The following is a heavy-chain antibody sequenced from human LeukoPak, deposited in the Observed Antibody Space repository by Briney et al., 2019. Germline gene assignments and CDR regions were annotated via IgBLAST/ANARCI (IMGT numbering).Heavy chain of an antibody. Sequence: SETLSLTCTVSGGSISSSSEYWGWIRQAPGKGREWIGSIYYHENTYYNSSLKIQVTISVDTSKNQFSLNLTSVTAADTAVYYCARAMSIAARLQTIFDYWGQGTLVTVSS. CDR2: IYYHENT. V-gene: IGHV4-39*07. CDR1: GGSISSSSEY. D-gene: IGHD6-6*01. CDR3: ARAMSIAARLQTIFDY. J-gene: IGHJ4*02.